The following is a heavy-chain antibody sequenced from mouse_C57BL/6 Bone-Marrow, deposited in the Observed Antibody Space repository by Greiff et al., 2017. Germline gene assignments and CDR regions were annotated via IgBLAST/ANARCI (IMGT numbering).Heavy chain of an antibody. CDR1: GSTFPSFW. J-gene: IGHJ1*03. Sequence: VQLQQSGAELVKPGASVQMSCKASGSTFPSFWITWVKQRPGQGLGWIGDIYPGSGSTNYNEKFKSKATLTVDTSSGTAYMQLSSLTSEDSAVYYCARGGLYDGYYWYFDVWGTGTTVTVSS. D-gene: IGHD2-3*01. V-gene: IGHV1-55*01. CDR3: ARGGLYDGYYWYFDV. CDR2: IYPGSGST.